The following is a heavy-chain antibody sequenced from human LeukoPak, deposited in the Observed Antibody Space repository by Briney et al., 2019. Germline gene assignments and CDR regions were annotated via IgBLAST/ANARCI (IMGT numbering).Heavy chain of an antibody. CDR1: GFTFSSYA. J-gene: IGHJ4*02. D-gene: IGHD6-13*01. CDR3: AKDPSSWYGFDY. V-gene: IGHV3-30*04. Sequence: GGSLRFSCAASGFTFSSYAMHWVRQAPGKGLEWVTIISYDGSNKYYADSVKGRFTISRDNSKNTLYLQMNSLRAEDTAVYYCAKDPSSWYGFDYWGQGTLVTVSS. CDR2: ISYDGSNK.